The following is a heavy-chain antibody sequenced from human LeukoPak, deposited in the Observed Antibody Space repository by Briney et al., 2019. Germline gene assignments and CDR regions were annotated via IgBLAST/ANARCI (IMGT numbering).Heavy chain of an antibody. CDR1: GFIFSSYA. J-gene: IGHJ6*03. CDR3: ARVGVRYFDPEDYYYYYYMDV. D-gene: IGHD3-9*01. CDR2: ITYSGGST. V-gene: IGHV3-23*01. Sequence: GGSLRLSCTASGFIFSSYAMNWVRQAPGKGLEWVSTITYSGGSTFYADSVKGRFTISRDNAKNSLYLQMNSLRAEDTAVYYCARVGVRYFDPEDYYYYYYMDVWGKGTTVTVSS.